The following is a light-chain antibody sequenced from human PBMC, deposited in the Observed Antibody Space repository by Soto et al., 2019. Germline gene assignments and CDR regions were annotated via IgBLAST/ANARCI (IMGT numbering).Light chain of an antibody. J-gene: IGLJ2*01. Sequence: QSVLAQPPSASGTPGQRVTISCSGSSSNIGSNTVNWYQQLLGAAPKLLIYRNNQRPSGVPDRFSGSKSGTSASLAISGLQSEDEADYYCATWDDSLKVLFGGGTKLTVL. CDR2: RNN. CDR3: ATWDDSLKVL. V-gene: IGLV1-44*01. CDR1: SSNIGSNT.